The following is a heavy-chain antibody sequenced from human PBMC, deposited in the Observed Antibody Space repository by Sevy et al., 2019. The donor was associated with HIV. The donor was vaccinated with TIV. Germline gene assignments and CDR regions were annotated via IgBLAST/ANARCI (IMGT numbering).Heavy chain of an antibody. CDR1: GFTFSSYA. Sequence: GGSLRLSCAASGFTFSSYAMSWVRQAPGKGLEWVSATSGSGGSTYYADSAKGRFTISRDNSKNTLYLQMNSLRAEDTAVYYCAKDILDIVVVVAATLGAFDIWGQGTMVTVSS. V-gene: IGHV3-23*01. CDR2: TSGSGGST. CDR3: AKDILDIVVVVAATLGAFDI. J-gene: IGHJ3*02. D-gene: IGHD2-15*01.